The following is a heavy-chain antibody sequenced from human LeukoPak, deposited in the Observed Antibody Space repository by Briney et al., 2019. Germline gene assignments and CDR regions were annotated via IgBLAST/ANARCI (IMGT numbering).Heavy chain of an antibody. CDR3: AKDLRWLQLSRQGFDY. V-gene: IGHV3-30-3*02. CDR2: ISYDGSNK. CDR1: GFTFSSYA. Sequence: PGGSLRLSCAASGFTFSSYAMHWVRQAPGKGLEWVAVISYDGSNKYYADSVKGRFTISRDNSKNTLYLQMNSLRAEDTAVYYCAKDLRWLQLSRQGFDYWGQGTLVTVSS. J-gene: IGHJ4*02. D-gene: IGHD5-24*01.